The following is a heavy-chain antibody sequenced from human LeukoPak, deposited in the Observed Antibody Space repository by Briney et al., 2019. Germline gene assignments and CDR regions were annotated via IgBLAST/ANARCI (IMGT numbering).Heavy chain of an antibody. CDR1: PGSMDSGLYY. D-gene: IGHD5/OR15-5a*01. Sequence: SETLSLTCAVSPGSMDSGLYYWTWIRQTAGKGLEWIGRISNNGATAYNPSLRSRVTITVDTSNNHLSLKVTSVTAADTAVYYCARETKDIYSPSWGLYDTYYYIDAWGKGTTVTVSS. CDR3: ARETKDIYSPSWGLYDTYYYIDA. CDR2: ISNNGAT. J-gene: IGHJ6*03. V-gene: IGHV4-61*02.